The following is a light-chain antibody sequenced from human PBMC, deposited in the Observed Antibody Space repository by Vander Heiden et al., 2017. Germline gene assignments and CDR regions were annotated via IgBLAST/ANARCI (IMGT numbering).Light chain of an antibody. CDR3: SSFSSSTTPYV. V-gene: IGLV2-14*01. J-gene: IGLJ1*01. Sequence: QSALTQPASVSLSTGQSITISCSGAYGAIGFYHYVSWYQQHPGKAPKRIIYEVSNRPSGVSHRFSGSKSGNTASLTISGLQAEDEADYYCSSFSSSTTPYVFGTGTKVSVL. CDR2: EVS. CDR1: YGAIGFYHY.